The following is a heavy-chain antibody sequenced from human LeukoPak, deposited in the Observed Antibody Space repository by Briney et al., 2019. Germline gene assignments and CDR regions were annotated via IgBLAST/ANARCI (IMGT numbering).Heavy chain of an antibody. CDR1: GFTFSSYA. CDR2: ISYDGSNK. CDR3: AREFAGGRGSYILDY. V-gene: IGHV3-30-3*01. D-gene: IGHD1-26*01. Sequence: PGGSLRLSCAASGFTFSSYAMHWVRQAPGKGLEWVAVISYDGSNKYYADSVKGRFTISRDNSKNTLYLQMNSLRAEDTAVYCCAREFAGGRGSYILDYWGQGTLVTVSS. J-gene: IGHJ4*02.